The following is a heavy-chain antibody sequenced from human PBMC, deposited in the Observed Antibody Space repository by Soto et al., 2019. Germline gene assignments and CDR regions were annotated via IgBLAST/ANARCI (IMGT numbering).Heavy chain of an antibody. CDR3: AREYSSSLDY. CDR1: GGSISRGGYY. V-gene: IGHV4-31*03. J-gene: IGHJ4*02. Sequence: ASETLSLTCTVSGGSISRGGYYWSWIRQHPGKGLEWIGYIYYSGSTYYNPSLKSRVTISVDTSKNQFSLKLSTVTAADTAVYYCAREYSSSLDYWGQGTLVTVSS. CDR2: IYYSGST. D-gene: IGHD6-6*01.